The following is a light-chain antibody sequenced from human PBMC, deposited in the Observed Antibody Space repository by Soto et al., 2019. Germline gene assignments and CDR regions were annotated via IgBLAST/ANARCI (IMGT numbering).Light chain of an antibody. CDR1: QGVSAN. V-gene: IGKV3-15*01. J-gene: IGKJ1*01. CDR3: QQYNNWPRT. CDR2: GAS. Sequence: EIVMTQSPATLPVSPGKRATLSCRASQGVSANLAWYQQKPGQAPRLLIYGASTRATGIPARFSGSGAETEFTLTISSLQSEDFAVYYCQQYNNWPRTFGQGTKV.